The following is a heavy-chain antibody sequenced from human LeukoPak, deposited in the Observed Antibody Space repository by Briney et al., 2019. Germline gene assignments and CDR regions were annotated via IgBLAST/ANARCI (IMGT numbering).Heavy chain of an antibody. CDR3: AGGLLGYCSSTSGYNLDY. D-gene: IGHD2-2*02. CDR1: GYTFTSYG. CDR2: ISAYNGNT. J-gene: IGHJ4*02. Sequence: GASVKVSCKASGYTFTSYGISWVRQAPGQGLEWMGWISAYNGNTNYAQKLQGRVTMTTDTSTSTAYMELSSLRSEDTAVYYCAGGLLGYCSSTSGYNLDYWGQGTLVTVSS. V-gene: IGHV1-18*01.